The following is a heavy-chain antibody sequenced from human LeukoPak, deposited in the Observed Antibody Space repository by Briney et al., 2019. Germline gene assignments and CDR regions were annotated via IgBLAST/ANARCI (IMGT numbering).Heavy chain of an antibody. D-gene: IGHD3-3*01. CDR1: GYTLTELS. CDR2: FDPEDGET. J-gene: IGHJ6*02. CDR3: ARVGNYDFWSGYYWVDPDLVDYYYYGMDV. Sequence: GASVKVSCKVSGYTLTELSMHWVRQAPGKGLEWMGGFDPEDGETIYAQKFQGRVTMTRNTSISTAYMELSSLRSEDTAVYYCARVGNYDFWSGYYWVDPDLVDYYYYGMDVWGQGTTVTVSS. V-gene: IGHV1-24*01.